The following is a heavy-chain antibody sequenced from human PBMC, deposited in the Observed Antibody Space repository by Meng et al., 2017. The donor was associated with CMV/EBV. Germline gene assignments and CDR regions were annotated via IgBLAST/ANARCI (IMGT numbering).Heavy chain of an antibody. CDR1: GGSFSGYY. CDR2: INHSGST. V-gene: IGHV4-34*01. Sequence: SETLSLTCAVYGGSFSGYYWSWIRPPPGKGLEWIGEINHSGSTNYNPSLKGRVTISVDTSKNQFSLKLSSVTAADTAVYYCARGAYDFWSGKDDYWGQGTLVTVSS. CDR3: ARGAYDFWSGKDDY. J-gene: IGHJ4*02. D-gene: IGHD3-3*01.